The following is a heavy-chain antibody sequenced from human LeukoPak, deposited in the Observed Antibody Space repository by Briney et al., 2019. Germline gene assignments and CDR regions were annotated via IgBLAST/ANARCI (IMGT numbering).Heavy chain of an antibody. Sequence: PGGSLRLSCAASGFSVSSNYMSWVRQTPGKGLECVSLIYSGGNTYYADSVKGRFTISRDHSKNTLYLQMNSLRAEDTAVYYCAEYCSGGSCYVGYWGQGTLVTVSS. D-gene: IGHD2-15*01. CDR1: GFSVSSNY. V-gene: IGHV3-53*01. J-gene: IGHJ4*02. CDR2: IYSGGNT. CDR3: AEYCSGGSCYVGY.